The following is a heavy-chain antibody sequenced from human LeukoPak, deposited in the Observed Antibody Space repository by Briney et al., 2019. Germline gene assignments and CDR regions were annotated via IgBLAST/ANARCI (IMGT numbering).Heavy chain of an antibody. D-gene: IGHD3-3*01. CDR3: ASRGDDFWSGNY. CDR2: ITSRSSYI. V-gene: IGHV3-21*01. Sequence: GGSLRLSCAASGFTFSSYSMNWVRQAPGKGLEWVSSITSRSSYIYYADSVKGRFTISRDNAKNSLYLQMNSLRAEDTAVYYCASRGDDFWSGNYWGQGTLVTVSS. J-gene: IGHJ4*02. CDR1: GFTFSSYS.